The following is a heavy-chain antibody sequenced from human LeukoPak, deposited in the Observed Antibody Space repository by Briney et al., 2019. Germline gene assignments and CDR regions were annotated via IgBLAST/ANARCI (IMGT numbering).Heavy chain of an antibody. J-gene: IGHJ4*02. CDR3: ASDPPYTSSSAW. V-gene: IGHV1-58*01. CDR1: GFTFTSTA. CDR2: ILVGSGNT. D-gene: IGHD2-2*01. Sequence: GTSVTVSCKASGFTFTSTAVQWVRQARGQRLEWIGWILVGSGNTNYAQMFQERVTLTWDVSTGTAYMVLSSLRSEDTAIYYCASDPPYTSSSAWWGQGTLVTVSS.